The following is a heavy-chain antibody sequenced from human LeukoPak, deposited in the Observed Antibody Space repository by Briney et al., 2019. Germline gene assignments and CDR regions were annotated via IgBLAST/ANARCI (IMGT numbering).Heavy chain of an antibody. J-gene: IGHJ3*02. CDR3: ARGYKPASGKDGAFDI. CDR2: IYTSGST. CDR1: GDSISSGHYY. V-gene: IGHV4-61*02. Sequence: SQTLSLTCAVSGDSISSGHYYWSWIRQPAGKGLEWIGRIYTSGSTDYNPSLKSRVSMSVDTSRNQFSLRLSSMTAADTALYYCARGYKPASGKDGAFDIWGQGTMVTVSS. D-gene: IGHD6-13*01.